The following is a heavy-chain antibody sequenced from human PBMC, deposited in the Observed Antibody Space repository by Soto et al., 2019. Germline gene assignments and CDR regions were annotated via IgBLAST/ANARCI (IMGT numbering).Heavy chain of an antibody. V-gene: IGHV4-30-4*01. CDR1: GCSLCSGASY. Sequence: ASETLSLTCTVSGCSLCSGASYGSWIRQPPGKGLEWIGYSFYTGSTYYNPSLNSRVTISVDTSKNQFSLRLSSVTAADTAVYYCASYSGSYYNYWGQGTLVTVSS. CDR3: ASYSGSYYNY. D-gene: IGHD1-26*01. J-gene: IGHJ4*02. CDR2: SFYTGST.